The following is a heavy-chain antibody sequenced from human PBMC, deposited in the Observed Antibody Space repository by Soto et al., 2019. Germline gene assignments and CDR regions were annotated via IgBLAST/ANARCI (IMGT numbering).Heavy chain of an antibody. J-gene: IGHJ3*02. Sequence: ASVKVSCKASGGTFSIYTISWVRQAPGQGLEWMGRIIPILGIANYAQKFQGRVTITADKSTSTAYMELSSLRSEDTAVYYCARSAYYGMADIWGQGTMVTVSS. CDR3: ARSAYYGMADI. V-gene: IGHV1-69*02. D-gene: IGHD3-3*01. CDR2: IIPILGIA. CDR1: GGTFSIYT.